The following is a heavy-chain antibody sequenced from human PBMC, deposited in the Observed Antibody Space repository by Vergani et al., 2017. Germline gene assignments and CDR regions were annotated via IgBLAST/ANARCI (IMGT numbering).Heavy chain of an antibody. J-gene: IGHJ6*02. CDR1: GFTFSTYA. CDR3: ATPQTVTTGGMEV. V-gene: IGHV1-69-2*01. Sequence: EVQLVESGGGLLKPGGSVRLSCAASGFTFSTYAMHWVKQAPGKGLEWMGLVDPEDGETIYAEKFKGRVTIAADTSTDTAHLELSSLRSEDTAVYYCATPQTVTTGGMEVWGQGTTVIVSS. CDR2: VDPEDGET. D-gene: IGHD4-17*01.